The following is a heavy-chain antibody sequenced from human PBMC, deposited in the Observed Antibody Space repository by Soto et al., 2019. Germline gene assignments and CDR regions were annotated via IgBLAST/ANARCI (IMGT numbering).Heavy chain of an antibody. D-gene: IGHD1-7*01. CDR1: GGSISSGDYY. CDR2: IYYSGST. V-gene: IGHV4-30-4*01. J-gene: IGHJ5*02. CDR3: ARDQGGSNNWNYWFDP. Sequence: SETLSRTCTVSGGSISSGDYYWSWIRQPPGKGLEWIGYIYYSGSTYYNPSLKSRVTISVDTSKNQFSLKLSSVTAADTAVYYCARDQGGSNNWNYWFDPWGQGTLVTVSS.